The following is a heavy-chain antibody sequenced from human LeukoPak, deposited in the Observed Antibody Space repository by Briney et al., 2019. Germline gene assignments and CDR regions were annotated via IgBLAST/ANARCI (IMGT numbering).Heavy chain of an antibody. J-gene: IGHJ6*02. D-gene: IGHD2-8*01. CDR2: INSDGSST. V-gene: IGHV3-74*01. CDR1: GFTFSSYW. Sequence: GGSLRLSCAASGFTFSSYWMHWVRQAPGKGLVWVSRINSDGSSTSYADSVKGRFTISRDNAKNTLYLQMNSLRAEDTAVYYCARASCTNGVCSIGHYYGMDVWGQGTTVTVSS. CDR3: ARASCTNGVCSIGHYYGMDV.